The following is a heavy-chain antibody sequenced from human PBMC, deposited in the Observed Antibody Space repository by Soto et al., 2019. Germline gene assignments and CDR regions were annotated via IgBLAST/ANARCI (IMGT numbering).Heavy chain of an antibody. Sequence: QVQLVQSGAEVKKPGASVKVSCRTSGFTFSNYFMHWFRQAPGQGLQWVGIIRPNGGTTLYAQEFQGRVTMTWDTSTNTVYMELSSLFSADTAVYYCAREYPATYYFDSWGQGTLVIVSS. V-gene: IGHV1-46*01. J-gene: IGHJ4*02. CDR1: GFTFSNYF. D-gene: IGHD2-2*01. CDR3: AREYPATYYFDS. CDR2: IRPNGGTT.